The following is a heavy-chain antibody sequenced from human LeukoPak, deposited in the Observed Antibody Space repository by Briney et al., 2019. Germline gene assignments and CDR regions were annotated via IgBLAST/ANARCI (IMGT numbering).Heavy chain of an antibody. CDR3: ARDEAYCSGGRCYPFDY. Sequence: ASVKVSCEASGYTFTSHYIHWVRQAPGQGLEWMGIINPGGGTTTYAQKFQGRVTMTRDTSTSTVNMELSSLRSEDTAVYYCARDEAYCSGGRCYPFDYWGQGTLVTVSS. D-gene: IGHD2-15*01. CDR1: GYTFTSHY. J-gene: IGHJ4*02. V-gene: IGHV1-46*01. CDR2: INPGGGTT.